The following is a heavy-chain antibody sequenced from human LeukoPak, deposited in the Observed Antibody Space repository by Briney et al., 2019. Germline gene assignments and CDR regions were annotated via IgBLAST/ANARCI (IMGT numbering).Heavy chain of an antibody. CDR1: GGSISSYY. J-gene: IGHJ3*02. D-gene: IGHD4/OR15-4a*01. Sequence: SETLSLTCTVSGGSISSYYWSWIRQPPGKGLEWIGYIYYSGSTNYNPSLKSRVTISVDTSKNQFSLKLSSVTGADTAVYYCASYDYGGRDAFDIWGQGTMVTVSS. CDR3: ASYDYGGRDAFDI. CDR2: IYYSGST. V-gene: IGHV4-59*01.